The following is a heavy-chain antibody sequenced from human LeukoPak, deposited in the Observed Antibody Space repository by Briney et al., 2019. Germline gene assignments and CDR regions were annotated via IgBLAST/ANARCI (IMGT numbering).Heavy chain of an antibody. D-gene: IGHD2-15*01. Sequence: GASVKVSCQASGYTFTGYYMHWVRQAPGQGLEWMGWINPNSGGTNYAQKFQGRVTMTRDTSISTAYMELSRLRSDDTAVYYCARDLAPSSGVAFYYYYYMDVWGKGTTVTVSS. CDR1: GYTFTGYY. CDR3: ARDLAPSSGVAFYYYYYMDV. J-gene: IGHJ6*03. V-gene: IGHV1-2*02. CDR2: INPNSGGT.